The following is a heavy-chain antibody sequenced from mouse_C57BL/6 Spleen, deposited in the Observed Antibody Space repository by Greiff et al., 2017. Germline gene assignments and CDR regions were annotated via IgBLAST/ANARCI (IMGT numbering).Heavy chain of an antibody. CDR2: INPNNGGT. J-gene: IGHJ2*01. CDR1: GYTFTDYY. CDR3: ARKDYGSSPFDY. Sequence: VQLQQSGPELVKPGASVKISCKASGYTFTDYYMNWVKQSHGKSLEWIGDINPNNGGTSYNQKFKGKATWTVDKSSSTAYMELRSLTSEDSAVYYCARKDYGSSPFDYWGQGTTLTVSS. D-gene: IGHD1-1*01. V-gene: IGHV1-26*01.